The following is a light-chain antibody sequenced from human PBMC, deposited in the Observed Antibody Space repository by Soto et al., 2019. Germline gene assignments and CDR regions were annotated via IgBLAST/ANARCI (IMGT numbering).Light chain of an antibody. CDR1: QSVSSN. CDR3: QHYNNWPPWT. V-gene: IGKV3-15*01. J-gene: IGKJ1*01. CDR2: GAS. Sequence: EIVITQSPATLSVSPGERDTLSCLASQSVSSNLAWYQQKPGQAPRLLIYGASTRATGIPARFSGSGSGTEFTLTISSLQSEDFAVYYCQHYNNWPPWTVGQGTKVEIK.